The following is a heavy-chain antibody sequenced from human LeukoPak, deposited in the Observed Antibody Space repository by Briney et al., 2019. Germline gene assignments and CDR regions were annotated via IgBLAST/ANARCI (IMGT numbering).Heavy chain of an antibody. Sequence: GGSLRLSCAASGFTFSRAWMSWGREAPGKGLEWVANVNQDGSGKYYVDSVKGRFTISKDNAKNSLYLQMNSLRAADTAVYYCARGGQSVQLEGNFDYWGPGTLVTVSS. J-gene: IGHJ4*02. CDR1: GFTFSRAW. CDR3: ARGGQSVQLEGNFDY. D-gene: IGHD1-1*01. CDR2: VNQDGSGK. V-gene: IGHV3-7*01.